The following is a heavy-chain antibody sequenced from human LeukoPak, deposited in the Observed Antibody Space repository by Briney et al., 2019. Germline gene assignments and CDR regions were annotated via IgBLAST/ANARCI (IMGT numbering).Heavy chain of an antibody. D-gene: IGHD6-19*01. Sequence: PGGSLRLSCAASGFTFSSYGMHWVRQAPGKGLEWVSYISSSGSTIYYADSVKGRFTFSRDNAKNSLYLQMNSLRAEDTAVYYCARSSGWYSFDYWGQGTLVTVSS. J-gene: IGHJ4*02. CDR1: GFTFSSYG. CDR2: ISSSGSTI. CDR3: ARSSGWYSFDY. V-gene: IGHV3-48*04.